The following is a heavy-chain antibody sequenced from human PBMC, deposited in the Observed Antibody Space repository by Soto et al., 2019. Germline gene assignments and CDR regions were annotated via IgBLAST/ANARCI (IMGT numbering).Heavy chain of an antibody. CDR1: GYTFTSYG. V-gene: IGHV1-18*01. CDR3: ARDRRGLCITLVRGTYYYYGLDG. J-gene: IGHJ6*02. CDR2: ISAYNGNT. D-gene: IGHD3-10*01. Sequence: ASVKVSCKASGYTFTSYGISWVRQAPGQGLEWMGWISAYNGNTNYAQKLQGRVTMTTDTSTSTAYMELRSLRSADTAVYYCARDRRGLCITLVRGTYYYYGLDGWGQRTTVTVSS.